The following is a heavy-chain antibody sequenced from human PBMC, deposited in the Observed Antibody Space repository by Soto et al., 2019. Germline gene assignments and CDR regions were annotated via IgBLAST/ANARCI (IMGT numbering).Heavy chain of an antibody. V-gene: IGHV1-18*01. D-gene: IGHD2-15*01. CDR1: GYTFTSYG. CDR2: ISAYNGNT. CDR3: ARYFFFGGGGNKRPYYYYYSGMNV. Sequence: ASVKVSCKASGYTFTSYGISWVRQAPGQGLEWMGWISAYNGNTNYAQKLQGRVTMTTDTSTSTAYMELRSLRSDDTAVYYCARYFFFGGGGNKRPYYYYYSGMNVGAKGTTVTVPS. J-gene: IGHJ6*04.